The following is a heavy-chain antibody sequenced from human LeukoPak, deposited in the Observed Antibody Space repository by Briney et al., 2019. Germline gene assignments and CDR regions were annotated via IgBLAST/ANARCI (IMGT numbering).Heavy chain of an antibody. D-gene: IGHD3-10*01. CDR3: AKVPYSDYGSGRPPFMDV. Sequence: GGSLRLSCVASGFTFSSYAMSWVRQAPGKGLEWVSTISDSGDYTYYADSVKGRFTISRDNSKNTLCLQMDSLRAEDTAIHYCAKVPYSDYGSGRPPFMDVWGQGTTVAVSS. V-gene: IGHV3-23*01. J-gene: IGHJ6*02. CDR1: GFTFSSYA. CDR2: ISDSGDYT.